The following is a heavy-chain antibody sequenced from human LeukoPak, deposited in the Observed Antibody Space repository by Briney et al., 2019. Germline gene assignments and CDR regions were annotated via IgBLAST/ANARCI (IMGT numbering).Heavy chain of an antibody. Sequence: GGSLRLSCAASGFTLSSNWMNRVRQAPGKGLEWVAIIKQDGSEKYYVDSVKGRFTISRDNAKNSLYLQMNSLRAEDTAVYYCARGRGFIIDYWGQGTLVTVSS. CDR2: IKQDGSEK. J-gene: IGHJ4*02. CDR3: ARGRGFIIDY. D-gene: IGHD3-22*01. V-gene: IGHV3-7*01. CDR1: GFTLSSNW.